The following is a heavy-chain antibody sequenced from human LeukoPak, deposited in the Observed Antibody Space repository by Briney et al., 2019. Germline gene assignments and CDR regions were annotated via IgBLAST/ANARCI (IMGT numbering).Heavy chain of an antibody. Sequence: GASVKVSCKASGYTFTSYGISWVRQAPGQGLEWMGWISAYNGNTNYAQKLQGRVTMTTDTSTSTAYMELRSLRSDDTAVYYCARDRYYYDSSGYHGGEGPYYDAFDIWGQGTMVTVSS. CDR2: ISAYNGNT. D-gene: IGHD3-22*01. J-gene: IGHJ3*02. CDR3: ARDRYYYDSSGYHGGEGPYYDAFDI. V-gene: IGHV1-18*01. CDR1: GYTFTSYG.